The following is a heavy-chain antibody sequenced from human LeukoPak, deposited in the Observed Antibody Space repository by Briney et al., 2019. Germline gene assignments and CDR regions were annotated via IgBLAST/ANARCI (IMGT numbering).Heavy chain of an antibody. Sequence: ASVKVSCKASGYTFTSYYMHWVRQAPGQGLEWMGIINPSGGSTSYAQKFQGRVTMTRDMSTSTVYMELSSLRSEDTAVYYCARIINNYGDYANWFDPWGQGTLVTVSS. CDR3: ARIINNYGDYANWFDP. V-gene: IGHV1-46*01. J-gene: IGHJ5*02. CDR2: INPSGGST. D-gene: IGHD4-17*01. CDR1: GYTFTSYY.